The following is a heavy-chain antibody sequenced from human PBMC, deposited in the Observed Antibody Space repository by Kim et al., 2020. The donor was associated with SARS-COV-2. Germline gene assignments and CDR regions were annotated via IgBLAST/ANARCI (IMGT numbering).Heavy chain of an antibody. V-gene: IGHV3-30*18. CDR2: ISYDGSNK. Sequence: GGSLRLSCAASGFTFSSYGMHWVRQAPGKGLEWVAVISYDGSNKYYADSVKGRFTISRDNSKNTLYLQMNSLRAEDTAVYYCAKDERYYYDSSGYHYYYYYCMDVWGKGTTVTVSS. J-gene: IGHJ6*03. CDR3: AKDERYYYDSSGYHYYYYYCMDV. CDR1: GFTFSSYG. D-gene: IGHD3-22*01.